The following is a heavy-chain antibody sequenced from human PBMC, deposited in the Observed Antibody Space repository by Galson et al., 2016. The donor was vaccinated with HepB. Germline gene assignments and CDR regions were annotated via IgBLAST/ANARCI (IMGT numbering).Heavy chain of an antibody. J-gene: IGHJ6*02. CDR2: ISGDGGST. CDR3: TKELYTYDGVDYSYVTDV. D-gene: IGHD5-24*01. Sequence: SLRLSCATSGFTFGDSGMHWVRQVPGTGLEWVSLISGDGGSTYYADSVKGRFTISRDNSRNSLYLQMSSLRTEDTALYYCTKELYTYDGVDYSYVTDVWGQGTPVTVSS. CDR1: GFTFGDSG. V-gene: IGHV3-43*02.